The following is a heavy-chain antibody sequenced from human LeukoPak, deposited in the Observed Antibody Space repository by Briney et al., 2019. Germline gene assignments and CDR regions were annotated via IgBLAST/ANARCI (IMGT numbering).Heavy chain of an antibody. J-gene: IGHJ6*04. V-gene: IGHV3-48*03. CDR1: GFTFSSYE. Sequence: GGSLRLSCAASGFTFSSYEMNWVRQAPGKGLEWVSYISSSGSTIYYADSMKGRFTISRDNAKNSLYLQMNSLRAEDTAVYYCAELGITMIGGVWGKGTTVTISS. CDR2: ISSSGSTI. D-gene: IGHD3-10*02. CDR3: AELGITMIGGV.